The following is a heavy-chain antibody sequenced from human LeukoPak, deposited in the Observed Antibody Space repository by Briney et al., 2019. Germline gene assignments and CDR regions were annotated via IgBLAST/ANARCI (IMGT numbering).Heavy chain of an antibody. J-gene: IGHJ4*02. CDR1: GLGRRFKETW. CDR3: TTDPRY. V-gene: IGHV3-15*01. CDR2: IKGKPDGGAI. Sequence: GGSLRLSCSASGLGRRFKETWMSWVRRAPGKGLEWIGRIKGKPDGGAIDYIAPVRGRFSISRDDSKNLVFLQMDSLKIEDTAVYYCTTDPRYWGQGTMVTVSS.